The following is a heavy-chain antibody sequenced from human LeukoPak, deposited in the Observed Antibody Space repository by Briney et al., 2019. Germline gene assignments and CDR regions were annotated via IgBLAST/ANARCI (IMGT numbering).Heavy chain of an antibody. CDR3: ARDQDIVVVPAAGFDP. V-gene: IGHV1-69*06. Sequence: SVKVSCKASGGTFSSYAISWVRQAPGQGLEWMGRIIPIFGTANYAQKFQGRVTITAAKSTSTAYMELSSLRSEDTAVYYCARDQDIVVVPAAGFDPWGQGTLVTVSS. J-gene: IGHJ5*02. CDR2: IIPIFGTA. D-gene: IGHD2-2*01. CDR1: GGTFSSYA.